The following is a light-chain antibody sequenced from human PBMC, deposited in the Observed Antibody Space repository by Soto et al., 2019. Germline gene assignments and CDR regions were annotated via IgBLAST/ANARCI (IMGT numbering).Light chain of an antibody. CDR2: HTS. CDR3: QQDYNPLT. V-gene: IGKV3-11*01. CDR1: QTVNSR. Sequence: IVWTQSPATLSSSPGERATLYCRASQTVNSRLAWYQHKPGQAPSLLIYHTSNRATGIPARFSGSGSGTDLTLTLSSLEPEDFAVDDCQQDYNPLTFGGGTKVDIK. J-gene: IGKJ4*01.